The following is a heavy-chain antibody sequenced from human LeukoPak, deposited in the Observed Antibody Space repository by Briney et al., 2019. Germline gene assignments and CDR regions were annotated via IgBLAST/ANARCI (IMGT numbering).Heavy chain of an antibody. J-gene: IGHJ4*02. Sequence: SVKVSCKASGDSFSNYYFTWVRQAPEQGLEWMGRVIPILGLTNYAQKFQGRVTIIADKSTSTAYMELSSLRSEDTAIYCCATEYTGTFGGLGYWGQGTLVTVSS. D-gene: IGHD3-16*01. CDR2: VIPILGLT. CDR3: ATEYTGTFGGLGY. CDR1: GDSFSNYY. V-gene: IGHV1-69*04.